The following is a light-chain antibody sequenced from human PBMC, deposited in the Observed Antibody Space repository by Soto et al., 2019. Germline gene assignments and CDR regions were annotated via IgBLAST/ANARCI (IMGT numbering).Light chain of an antibody. CDR1: QSVSSSY. J-gene: IGKJ1*01. CDR3: QQYGSSHWT. V-gene: IGKV3-20*01. Sequence: EIVLTQSPGTLSLSPGERATLSCRASQSVSSSYLAWYQQNRGQAPRLLIYGASSRAPGIPDRFGGSGSGTDFTLTISRLEPEDFAVYYCQQYGSSHWTFGQGTKV. CDR2: GAS.